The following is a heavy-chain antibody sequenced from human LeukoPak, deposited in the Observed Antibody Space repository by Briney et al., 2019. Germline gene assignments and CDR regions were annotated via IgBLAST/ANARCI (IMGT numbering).Heavy chain of an antibody. CDR3: ARDRRTYYDFWSGYHNWFDP. V-gene: IGHV1-18*01. Sequence: GASVKVSCKASGGTFSSYAISWVRQAPGQGLEWMGWISAYNGNTNYAQKLQGRVTMTTDTSTSTAYMELRSLRSDDTAVYYCARDRRTYYDFWSGYHNWFDPWGQGTLVTVSS. CDR2: ISAYNGNT. D-gene: IGHD3-3*01. CDR1: GGTFSSYA. J-gene: IGHJ5*02.